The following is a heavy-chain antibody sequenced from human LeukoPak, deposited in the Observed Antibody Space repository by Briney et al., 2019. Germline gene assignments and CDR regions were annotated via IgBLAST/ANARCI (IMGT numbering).Heavy chain of an antibody. V-gene: IGHV3-21*01. CDR2: ISSSSSYI. CDR3: ARGDIVVVPAALDY. D-gene: IGHD2-2*01. J-gene: IGHJ4*02. CDR1: GFTFSSYS. Sequence: PGGSLRLSCAASGFTFSSYSMNWVRQALGKGLEWVSSISSSSSYIYYADSVKGRFTISRDNAKNSLYLQMNSLRAEDTAVYYCARGDIVVVPAALDYWGQGTLVTVSS.